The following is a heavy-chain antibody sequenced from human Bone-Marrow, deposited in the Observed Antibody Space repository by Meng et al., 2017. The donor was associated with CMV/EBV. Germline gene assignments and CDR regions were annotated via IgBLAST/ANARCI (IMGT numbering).Heavy chain of an antibody. CDR1: GFSFSDYY. J-gene: IGHJ6*02. Sequence: GGSLRLSCAASGFSFSDYYMNWIRQAPGKGLEWVSYIRSSGSIIYYADSVKGRFTISRDNAKNSLYLQMNSLRAEDTAVYYCARGGTTIYYYYGMDVWGQGTTVTVSS. V-gene: IGHV3-11*04. CDR3: ARGGTTIYYYYGMDV. CDR2: IRSSGSII. D-gene: IGHD1-7*01.